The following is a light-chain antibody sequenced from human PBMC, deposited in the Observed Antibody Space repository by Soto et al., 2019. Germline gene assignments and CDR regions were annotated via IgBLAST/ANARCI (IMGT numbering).Light chain of an antibody. V-gene: IGKV3-15*01. Sequence: EIVMTQSPDTLSVSPGERATLSCRASQSISSNLAWYQQKPGQAPGLLIYGTSTRATGIRTRFSGSGSGSEFTLTVSSLQSEDFAVYYWQQCNNWLSWTFGQWTKVEIK. CDR2: GTS. CDR3: QQCNNWLSWT. J-gene: IGKJ1*01. CDR1: QSISSN.